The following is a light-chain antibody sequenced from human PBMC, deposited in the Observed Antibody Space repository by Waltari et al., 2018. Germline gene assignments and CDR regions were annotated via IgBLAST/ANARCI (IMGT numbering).Light chain of an antibody. J-gene: IGLJ6*01. V-gene: IGLV1-40*01. Sequence: QSVLTQPPSVSGAPGQRVTISCTGSSSNIGAGYDVNWYQQLPGTAPRLIIYGNSNRSSGVPDRFSGSKSGTSASLAITGLQAEDEADYYCQSYDISLSANIFGSGTKVTVL. CDR1: SSNIGAGYD. CDR3: QSYDISLSANI. CDR2: GNS.